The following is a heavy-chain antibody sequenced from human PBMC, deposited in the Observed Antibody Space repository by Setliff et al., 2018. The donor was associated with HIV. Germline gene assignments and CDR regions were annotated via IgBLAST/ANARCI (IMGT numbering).Heavy chain of an antibody. V-gene: IGHV4-39*01. Sequence: SETLSLTCTVSGGSISSTNYFWGWIRQPPGKGLEWIGTIYYHGSTYYNPSLKSRVTISVDTSKNQFSLKLTSVTAADTAVYYCARHVPGTRDASDIWGQGTMVTVSS. CDR1: GGSISSTNYF. J-gene: IGHJ3*02. D-gene: IGHD3-10*02. CDR2: IYYHGST. CDR3: ARHVPGTRDASDI.